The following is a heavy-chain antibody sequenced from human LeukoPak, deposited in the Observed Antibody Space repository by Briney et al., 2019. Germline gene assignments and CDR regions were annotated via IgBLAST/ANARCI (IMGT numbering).Heavy chain of an antibody. CDR1: GFTFSSYN. Sequence: GGSLRLSCAASGFTFSSYNMIWVRQAPGKGLEWVSYISSSSSTIYYADSVKGRFTISRDNAKNSLYLQMNSLRAEDTAVYYCARRSSSWLYYFDYWGQGTLVTVSS. V-gene: IGHV3-48*01. J-gene: IGHJ4*02. CDR2: ISSSSSTI. D-gene: IGHD6-13*01. CDR3: ARRSSSWLYYFDY.